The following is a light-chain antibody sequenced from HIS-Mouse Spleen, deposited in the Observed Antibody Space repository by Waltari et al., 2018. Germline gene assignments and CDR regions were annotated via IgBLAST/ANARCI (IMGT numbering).Light chain of an antibody. J-gene: IGLJ2*01. CDR2: QDS. Sequence: SYELTQPPSVSVSPGQTASITCSGDKLGDKYACWYQQKPGQSPVRVIYQDSKRPSGIPGRFSGSNSGNTATLTLSGTQAMDEADYYCQAWDSSTAVFGGGTKLTVL. CDR3: QAWDSSTAV. V-gene: IGLV3-1*01. CDR1: KLGDKY.